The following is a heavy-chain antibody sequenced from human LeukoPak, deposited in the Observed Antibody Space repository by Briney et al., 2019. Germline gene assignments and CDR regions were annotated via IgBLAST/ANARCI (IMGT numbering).Heavy chain of an antibody. J-gene: IGHJ6*02. CDR1: GFTFSNYW. Sequence: GGSLRLSCAASGFTFSNYWMSWVRQAPEKGLEWVANIKPDGSETYSVDSMKGRFTISRDNAKNSLYLQMNSLRAEDTAVYYCARTLRFFRFLDVWGQGTTVTVSS. CDR3: ARTLRFFRFLDV. CDR2: IKPDGSET. D-gene: IGHD3-3*01. V-gene: IGHV3-7*03.